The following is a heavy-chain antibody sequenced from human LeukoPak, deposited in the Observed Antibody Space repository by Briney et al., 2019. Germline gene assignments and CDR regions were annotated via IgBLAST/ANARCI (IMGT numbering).Heavy chain of an antibody. J-gene: IGHJ6*03. CDR3: ARAWLRRKYYYYMDV. D-gene: IGHD5-12*01. CDR2: ISVFNGHT. CDR1: GYTFINYG. Sequence: ASVTVSCKASGYTFINYGMSWVRQAPGHGLEWMGWISVFNGHTKYSQKSQGRVTMTTDTSTSTAYMEVRSLRSDDTAVYYCARAWLRRKYYYYMDVWGKGTTVTVSS. V-gene: IGHV1-18*04.